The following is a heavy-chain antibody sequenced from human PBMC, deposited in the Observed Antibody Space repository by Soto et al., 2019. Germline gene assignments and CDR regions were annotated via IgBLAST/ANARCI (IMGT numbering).Heavy chain of an antibody. CDR3: VKAQERSAQYFAVVITAFDF. V-gene: IGHV3-30*18. D-gene: IGHD3-22*01. CDR1: GFSFSNYG. Sequence: RLSCEGSGFSFSNYGIHCVRQAPVKGREWVAVISHDGNSHHLADSVRGRFTISRDNSKNTVFLHMTSLRREDSAVYHCVKAQERSAQYFAVVITAFDFWGQGTMVTVSS. CDR2: ISHDGNSH. J-gene: IGHJ3*01.